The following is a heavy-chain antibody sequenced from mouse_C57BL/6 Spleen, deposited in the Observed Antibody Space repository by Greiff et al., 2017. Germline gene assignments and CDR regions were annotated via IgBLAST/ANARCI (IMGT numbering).Heavy chain of an antibody. CDR3: ARHTYGSSPYYAMDY. Sequence: VQLVESGPGLVAPSQSLSITCTVSGFSLTSYGVHWVRQPPGKGLEWLVVIWSDGSTTYNSALKSRLSISKDNSKSQVFLKMNSLQTDDTAMYYCARHTYGSSPYYAMDYWGQGTSVTVSS. V-gene: IGHV2-6-1*01. J-gene: IGHJ4*01. CDR1: GFSLTSYG. D-gene: IGHD1-1*01. CDR2: IWSDGST.